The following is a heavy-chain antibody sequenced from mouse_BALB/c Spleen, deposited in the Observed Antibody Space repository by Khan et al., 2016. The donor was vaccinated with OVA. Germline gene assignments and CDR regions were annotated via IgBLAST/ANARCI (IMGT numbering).Heavy chain of an antibody. Sequence: EVQLVESGGDLVKPGGSLSLSCEASGFTFSSYGMSWLRQTPDKRLEWVATISNGGSYTYYPDSVKGRLTISRDNAKNTLYLQMSSLKSEDTAMYYCARHRFTTPTAWFAYWGQGTLVTVSA. V-gene: IGHV5-6*01. J-gene: IGHJ3*01. CDR2: ISNGGSYT. CDR3: ARHRFTTPTAWFAY. D-gene: IGHD1-2*01. CDR1: GFTFSSYG.